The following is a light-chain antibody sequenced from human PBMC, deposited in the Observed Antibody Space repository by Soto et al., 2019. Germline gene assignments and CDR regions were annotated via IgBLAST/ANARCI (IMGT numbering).Light chain of an antibody. J-gene: IGLJ2*01. V-gene: IGLV1-51*01. CDR2: DNN. Sequence: QSVLTQSPSVSAAPGQKVTISCSGSSSNIGSNYVSWYQHLPGTAPKLLIYDNNKRPSGIPDRFSGSKSGTSATLGITGLQTGDEADYYCGTWDSSLSAVVLGGGTKVTVL. CDR1: SSNIGSNY. CDR3: GTWDSSLSAVV.